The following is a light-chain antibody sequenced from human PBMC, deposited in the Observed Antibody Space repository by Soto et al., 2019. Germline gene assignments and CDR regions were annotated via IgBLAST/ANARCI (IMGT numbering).Light chain of an antibody. CDR2: GAF. J-gene: IGKJ5*01. Sequence: EIVLTQSPATLSLSPGERATLSCRASPSVANFVAWYQQKPGQAPGLLIYGAFNRATGIPARFSGSGSGTDFPLTISRLEPEDSAVYYCQQRNIWPPVTFGHGTRLEIK. CDR1: PSVANF. CDR3: QQRNIWPPVT. V-gene: IGKV3-11*01.